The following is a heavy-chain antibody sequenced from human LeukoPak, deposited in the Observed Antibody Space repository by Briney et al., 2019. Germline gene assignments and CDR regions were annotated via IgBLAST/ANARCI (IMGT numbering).Heavy chain of an antibody. CDR3: GSEDYYARY. D-gene: IGHD3-22*01. CDR1: GFTFSSDW. CDR2: IKQDGSEK. V-gene: IGHV3-7*04. J-gene: IGHJ4*02. Sequence: GGSLRLSCAASGFTFSSDWMSCVRQAPGKGLEWVANIKQDGSEKYYVDSVKGRFTISRDNAKNSPYLQMNSLRAEDTAVYYCGSEDYYARYGAQGTLVTVSS.